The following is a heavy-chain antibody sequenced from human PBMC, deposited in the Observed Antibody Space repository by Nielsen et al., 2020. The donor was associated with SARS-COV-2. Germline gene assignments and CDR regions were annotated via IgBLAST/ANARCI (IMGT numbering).Heavy chain of an antibody. CDR1: GYTFTSYD. D-gene: IGHD3-22*01. Sequence: ASVKVSCKASGYTFTSYDINWVRQATGQGLEWMGWMNPNSGNTGYAQKFQGRVTMTRDTSTSTVYMELSSLRSEDTAVYYCARDPHPLIYDSSGYYWGVDYYYGMDVWGQGTTVTVSS. CDR3: ARDPHPLIYDSSGYYWGVDYYYGMDV. J-gene: IGHJ6*02. CDR2: MNPNSGNT. V-gene: IGHV1-8*01.